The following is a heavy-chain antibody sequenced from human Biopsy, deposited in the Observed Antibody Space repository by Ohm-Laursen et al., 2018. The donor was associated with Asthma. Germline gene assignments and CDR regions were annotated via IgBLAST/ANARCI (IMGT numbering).Heavy chain of an antibody. D-gene: IGHD3-3*02. Sequence: SLRLSCAASGFVFRSHAMHWVRQAPGKGLEWVANIKHDGSENNHVDSLKGRFTISRDNAKNSLYLQMNSLRAEDTAVYYCARTFHFWSPYHAEHYQLWGQGTLVTVSS. J-gene: IGHJ1*01. CDR2: IKHDGSEN. V-gene: IGHV3-7*01. CDR1: GFVFRSHA. CDR3: ARTFHFWSPYHAEHYQL.